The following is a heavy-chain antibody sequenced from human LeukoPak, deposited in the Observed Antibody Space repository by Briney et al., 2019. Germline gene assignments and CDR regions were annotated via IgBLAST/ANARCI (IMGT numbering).Heavy chain of an antibody. D-gene: IGHD3-3*01. V-gene: IGHV3-21*01. Sequence: PGGSLRLSCAASGFTFSSYSMNWVRQAPGKGLEWVSSISSSSSYIYYADSVKGRFTISRDNAKNSLCLQMNSLRAEDTAVYYCASQYYDFWSGHDYWGQGTLVTVSS. CDR1: GFTFSSYS. CDR2: ISSSSSYI. J-gene: IGHJ4*02. CDR3: ASQYYDFWSGHDY.